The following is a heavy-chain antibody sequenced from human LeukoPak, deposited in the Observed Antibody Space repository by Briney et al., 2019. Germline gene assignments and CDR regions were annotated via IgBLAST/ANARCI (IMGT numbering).Heavy chain of an antibody. CDR1: GFTFSNYW. D-gene: IGHD2-15*01. J-gene: IGHJ4*02. CDR2: INKDGSEK. Sequence: GGSLRLSCAASGFTFSNYWMSWVRQAPGKRLERVANINKDGSEKYYVDSVKGRFTISRDNAKNSLYLQMNSLRAEDTAVYYCARETLRDSPTYWGQGTLVTVSS. CDR3: ARETLRDSPTY. V-gene: IGHV3-7*01.